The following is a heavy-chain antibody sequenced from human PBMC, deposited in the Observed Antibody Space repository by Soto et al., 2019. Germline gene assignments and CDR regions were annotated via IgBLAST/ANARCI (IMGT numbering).Heavy chain of an antibody. Sequence: QITLNESGPPVVKPAETLTLTCTFSGFSLTTSGVGVGWIRQSPGKAPEWLALIYWDDDKRYSAPLKSRLTITKDTSKNQVVLTMASVDPADTATYYCAHRILRTVFGLVTTTAIYFDFWGQGTPVVVSS. J-gene: IGHJ4*02. CDR1: GFSLTTSGVG. CDR3: AHRILRTVFGLVTTTAIYFDF. D-gene: IGHD3-3*01. V-gene: IGHV2-5*02. CDR2: IYWDDDK.